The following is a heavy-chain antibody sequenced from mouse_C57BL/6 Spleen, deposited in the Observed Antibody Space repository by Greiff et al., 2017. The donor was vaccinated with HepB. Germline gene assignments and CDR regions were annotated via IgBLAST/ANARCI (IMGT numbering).Heavy chain of an antibody. V-gene: IGHV1-69*01. CDR2: IDPSDSYT. Sequence: QVQLQQPGAELVMPGASVKLSCKASGYTFTSYWMHWVKQRPGQGLEWIGEIDPSDSYTNYNQKFKGKSTFTVDKSSSTAYMQLSSLTSADSAVYYCARYGLLQDYGGQGTTLTVAS. CDR3: ARYGLLQDY. J-gene: IGHJ2*01. D-gene: IGHD2-3*01. CDR1: GYTFTSYW.